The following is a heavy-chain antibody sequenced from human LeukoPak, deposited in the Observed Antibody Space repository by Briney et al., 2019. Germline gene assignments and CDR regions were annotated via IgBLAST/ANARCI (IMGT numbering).Heavy chain of an antibody. CDR3: AKGHGIYYYYMDV. Sequence: GGSLRLSCAASGFTFSSYGMHWVRQAPGKGLEWVAFIRYDGSNKYYADSVKGRFTISRDNSKNTLYLQMNSLRAEDTAVYYCAKGHGIYYYYMDVWGKGTTVTISS. V-gene: IGHV3-30*02. J-gene: IGHJ6*03. CDR2: IRYDGSNK. CDR1: GFTFSSYG. D-gene: IGHD1-26*01.